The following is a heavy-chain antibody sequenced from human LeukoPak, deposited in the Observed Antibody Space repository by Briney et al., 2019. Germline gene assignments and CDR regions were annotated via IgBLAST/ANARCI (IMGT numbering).Heavy chain of an antibody. Sequence: GGSLRLSCAVSGFTFSSYWMNWVRQAPGKGLEWVASIKQDGAEKSYVDSVKGRFTISRDNAKKSLYLQMSSLRAEDTAVYYCARDGTAAGLYFDYWGQGTLVTVSS. CDR1: GFTFSSYW. CDR2: IKQDGAEK. CDR3: ARDGTAAGLYFDY. J-gene: IGHJ4*02. V-gene: IGHV3-7*01. D-gene: IGHD6-13*01.